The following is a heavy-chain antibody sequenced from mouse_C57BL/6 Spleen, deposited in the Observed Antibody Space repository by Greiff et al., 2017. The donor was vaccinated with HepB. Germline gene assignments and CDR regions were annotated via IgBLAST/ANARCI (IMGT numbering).Heavy chain of an antibody. CDR3: ARRDLNAMYY. V-gene: IGHV1-26*01. J-gene: IGHJ4*01. CDR1: GYTFTDYY. D-gene: IGHD3-3*01. CDR2: INPNNGGT. Sequence: EVQLQQSGPELVKPGASVKISCKASGYTFTDYYMNWVKQSHGKSLEWIGDINPNNGGTSYNQKFKGKATLTVDKSSSTAYMELRSLTSEDSAVYYCARRDLNAMYYCGQGTSVTVSS.